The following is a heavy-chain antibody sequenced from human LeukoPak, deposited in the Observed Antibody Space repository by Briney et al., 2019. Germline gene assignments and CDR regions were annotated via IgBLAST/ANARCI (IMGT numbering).Heavy chain of an antibody. J-gene: IGHJ5*02. CDR2: INHSGST. CDR3: ASSPGEYWRYNWFDP. Sequence: SETLSLTCTVSGGSISSYYWSWIRQPAGKGLEWIGEINHSGSTNYNPSLKSRVTISVDTSKNQFSLKLSSVTAADTAVYYCASSPGEYWRYNWFDPWGQGTLVTVSS. CDR1: GGSISSYY. D-gene: IGHD2-8*02. V-gene: IGHV4-34*01.